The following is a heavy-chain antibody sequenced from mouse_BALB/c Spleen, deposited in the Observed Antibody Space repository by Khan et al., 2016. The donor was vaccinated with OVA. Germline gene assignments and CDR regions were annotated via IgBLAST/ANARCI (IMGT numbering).Heavy chain of an antibody. Sequence: QVQLKQSGAELAKPGASVKMSCKASGYTFINYWILWVKQRPGQGLNWIGTFNPTTGYPTSNQTFKDKPTFTADKSSSTAYMQLSSLTSEDSAVYYCARRGLRWDFDYWGQGTTLTVSS. D-gene: IGHD1-1*01. V-gene: IGHV1-7*01. J-gene: IGHJ2*01. CDR2: FNPTTGYP. CDR3: ARRGLRWDFDY. CDR1: GYTFINYW.